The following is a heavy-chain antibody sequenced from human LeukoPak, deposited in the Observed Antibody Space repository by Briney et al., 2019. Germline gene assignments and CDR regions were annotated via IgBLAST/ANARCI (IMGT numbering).Heavy chain of an antibody. V-gene: IGHV4-30-2*01. CDR2: IYHSGST. D-gene: IGHD3/OR15-3a*01. Sequence: SETLSLTCAVSGGSISSGGYSWSWIRQPSGKGLEGIGYIYHSGSTYYNPSLKSRVTISVDRSKNQFSLKLSSVTAADTAVYYCARGPGDWTPTYFDYWGQGTLVTVSS. CDR1: GGSISSGGYS. J-gene: IGHJ4*02. CDR3: ARGPGDWTPTYFDY.